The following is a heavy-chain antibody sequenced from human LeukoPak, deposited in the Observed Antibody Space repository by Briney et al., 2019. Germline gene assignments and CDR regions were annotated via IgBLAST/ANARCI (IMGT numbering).Heavy chain of an antibody. CDR2: IYYSGST. V-gene: IGHV4-59*12. CDR3: APSSNTYFGSGSYFPPLFDS. J-gene: IGHJ4*02. D-gene: IGHD3-10*01. CDR1: GGSISGYY. Sequence: PSETLSLTCTVSGGSISGYYWSWIRQPPGKGLEWIGYIYYSGSTNYNPSLKGRVTISVDPSKNQFSLKLSSVTAADTAVLHCAPSSNTYFGSGSYFPPLFDSWGQGTLVTAPS.